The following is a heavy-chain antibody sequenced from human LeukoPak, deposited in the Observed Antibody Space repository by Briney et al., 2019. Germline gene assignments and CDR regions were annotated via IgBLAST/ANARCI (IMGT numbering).Heavy chain of an antibody. D-gene: IGHD6-19*01. CDR2: ISSSGSTI. CDR1: GFTFSDYY. J-gene: IGHJ5*02. CDR3: ARDPYSGGYFDP. V-gene: IGHV3-11*01. Sequence: GGSLRLSCAASGFTFSDYYMSWIRRAPGKGLEWVSYISSSGSTIYYADSVKGRFTISRDNSKNTLYLQMNNLRAEDTAVYYCARDPYSGGYFDPWGQGTLVTVSS.